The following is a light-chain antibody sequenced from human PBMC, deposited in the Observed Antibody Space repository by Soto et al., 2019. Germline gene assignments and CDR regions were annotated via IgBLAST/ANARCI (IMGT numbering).Light chain of an antibody. J-gene: IGKJ4*01. V-gene: IGKV1-9*01. CDR2: AAS. Sequence: DIQLTQSPSFLSASVGDRVTITCRASQAIRNYLAWCQQKPGKAPKLLIYAASTLQSGVPSRFSGSGSGTEFTLTISSLQPEDFATYYCQQRNSYPLTFGGGTKVEIK. CDR1: QAIRNY. CDR3: QQRNSYPLT.